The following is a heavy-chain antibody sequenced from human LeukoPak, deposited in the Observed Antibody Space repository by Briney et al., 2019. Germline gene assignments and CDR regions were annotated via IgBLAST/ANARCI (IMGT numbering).Heavy chain of an antibody. J-gene: IGHJ4*02. D-gene: IGHD3-22*01. Sequence: PGGSLRLSCAASGFTVSSNFMTWVRQAPGTGLEWVSVIYTSGTTYYADSVKDRFTISRDNSKNTVYLQMNSLRAEDTAVYYCARHYYESSGYYYQLEYWGQGTLVTVSS. CDR1: GFTVSSNF. CDR3: ARHYYESSGYYYQLEY. CDR2: IYTSGTT. V-gene: IGHV3-53*01.